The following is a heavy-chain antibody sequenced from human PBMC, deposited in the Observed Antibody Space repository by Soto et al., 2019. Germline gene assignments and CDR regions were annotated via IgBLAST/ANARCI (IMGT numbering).Heavy chain of an antibody. V-gene: IGHV5-51*01. CDR3: ARLSGYDPPNVDTAGWFDP. D-gene: IGHD5-18*01. CDR1: GYSFTSYG. CDR2: IYPGDSDT. Sequence: RGESLKISCKGSGYSFTSYGSGWVRQMPGKGLEWMGIIYPGDSDTRYSPSFQGQVTISADKSISTAYLQWSSLKASDTAMYYCARLSGYDPPNVDTAGWFDPWGQGTLVTVSS. J-gene: IGHJ5*02.